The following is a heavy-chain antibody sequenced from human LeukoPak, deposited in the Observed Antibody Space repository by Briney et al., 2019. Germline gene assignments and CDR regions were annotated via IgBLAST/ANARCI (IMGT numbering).Heavy chain of an antibody. D-gene: IGHD6-13*01. Sequence: QPGGSLRLSCAASGINFRTSGMHWVRQAPGKGLEGGTFIQNDGSDKYYAASVKGRFTISRDNSKNTVYLHMNSLRADDTALYYCAREGGRAAAGRFDYWGQGTLVTVSS. CDR3: AREGGRAAAGRFDY. J-gene: IGHJ4*02. V-gene: IGHV3-30*02. CDR1: GINFRTSG. CDR2: IQNDGSDK.